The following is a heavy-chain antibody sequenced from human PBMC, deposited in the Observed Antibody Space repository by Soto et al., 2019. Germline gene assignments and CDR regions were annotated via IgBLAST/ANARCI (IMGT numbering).Heavy chain of an antibody. CDR2: INHTGST. CDR3: ARGRQIFGAVTPFEY. Sequence: PSESLSLTCAVYWAPFSCYYWSWICQPPGKGLEWIGEINHTGSTKYNPSLKSRVTISLDTSKNQFSLSLRSVTAADTAVYYCARGRQIFGAVTPFEYWGQGTQVTVHS. V-gene: IGHV4-34*01. J-gene: IGHJ4*02. CDR1: WAPFSCYY. D-gene: IGHD3-3*01.